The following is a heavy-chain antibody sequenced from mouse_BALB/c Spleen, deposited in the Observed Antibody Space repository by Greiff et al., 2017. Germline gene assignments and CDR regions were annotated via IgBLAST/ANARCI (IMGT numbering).Heavy chain of an antibody. CDR1: GFTFTDYY. Sequence: EMKLMESGGGLVQPGGSLRLSCATSGFTFTDYYMSWVRQPPGKALEWLGFIRNKANGYTTEYSASVKGRFTISRDNSQSILYLQMNTLRAEDSATYYCARDTGYRYAMDYWGQGTSVTVSS. V-gene: IGHV7-3*02. CDR3: ARDTGYRYAMDY. J-gene: IGHJ4*01. CDR2: IRNKANGYTT.